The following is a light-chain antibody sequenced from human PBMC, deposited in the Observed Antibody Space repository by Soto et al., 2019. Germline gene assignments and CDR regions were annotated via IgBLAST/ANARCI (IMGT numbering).Light chain of an antibody. V-gene: IGLV2-8*01. J-gene: IGLJ1*01. CDR1: SSDVGGYNY. CDR2: EVI. CDR3: TSYAGSNNRYV. Sequence: SVLTQPPSASGSLGQSVTISCTGTSSDVGGYNYVSWYQQHPGKAPKLMIYEVIKRPSGVPDRFSGSRSGNTASLTVSGLQAEDEADYYCTSYAGSNNRYVFGSGTKVTVL.